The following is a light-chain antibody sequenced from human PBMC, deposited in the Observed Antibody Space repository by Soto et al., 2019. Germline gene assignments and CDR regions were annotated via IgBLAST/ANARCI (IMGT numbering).Light chain of an antibody. J-gene: IGKJ1*01. CDR3: QQYNDWPTT. V-gene: IGKV3-15*01. CDR1: QSVSST. CDR2: GAS. Sequence: EIVMTQSPATLSVSPGERATLSCRASQSVSSTVAWYQQKPGQAPRLLIYGASTRATGIPASFSGSGSGTEFTPTISSLQSEAFAVYYCQQYNDWPTTFGQGTKVEIK.